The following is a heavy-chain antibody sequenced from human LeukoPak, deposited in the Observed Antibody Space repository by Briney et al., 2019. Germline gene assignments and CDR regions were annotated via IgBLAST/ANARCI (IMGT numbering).Heavy chain of an antibody. CDR1: GYTFIDYW. CDR3: ATDSPHQRFDY. Sequence: ASVKVSCKASGYTFIDYWIHWVRQAPGQGLEWMGRIDLKTGDITSAQKFQGRVTMTRDTSISTTYMDLSGLGTDDTAVYYCATDSPHQRFDYWGQGTLVTVSS. J-gene: IGHJ4*02. CDR2: IDLKTGDI. V-gene: IGHV1-2*02.